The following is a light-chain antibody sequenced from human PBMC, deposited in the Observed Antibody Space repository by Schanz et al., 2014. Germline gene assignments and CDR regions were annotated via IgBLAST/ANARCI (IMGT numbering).Light chain of an antibody. CDR1: SSDIGGYNY. V-gene: IGLV2-14*03. Sequence: QSALTQPASVSGSPGQSITISCTGTSSDIGGYNYVSWYQQHPGKVPKLMIYDVNNRPSGVSNRFSGSKSGTSASLAISGLQSEDEADYYCASWDDSLNARVFGGGTKLTVL. J-gene: IGLJ3*02. CDR2: DVN. CDR3: ASWDDSLNARV.